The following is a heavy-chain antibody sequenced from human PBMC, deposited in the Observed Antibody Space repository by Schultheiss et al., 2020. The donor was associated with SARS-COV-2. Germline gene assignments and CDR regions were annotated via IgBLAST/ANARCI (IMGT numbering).Heavy chain of an antibody. CDR3: ARDSGSSRAFDY. D-gene: IGHD1-26*01. J-gene: IGHJ4*02. Sequence: GGSLRLSCAASGFTFSSYGMHWVRQAPGKGLEWVAVIWYDGSNKYYADSVKGQFTISRDNSKNTLYLQMNSLRAEDTAVYYCARDSGSSRAFDYWGQGTLVTVSS. CDR1: GFTFSSYG. CDR2: IWYDGSNK. V-gene: IGHV3-33*08.